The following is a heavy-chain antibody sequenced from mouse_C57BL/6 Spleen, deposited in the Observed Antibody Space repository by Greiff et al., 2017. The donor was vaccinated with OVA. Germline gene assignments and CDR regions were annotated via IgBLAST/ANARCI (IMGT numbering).Heavy chain of an antibody. Sequence: QVQLQQPGAELVRPGSSVKLSCKASGYTFTSYWMDWVKQRPGQGLEWIGNIYPSDSETHYNQKFKDKATLTVDKSSSTAYMQLSSLTSEDSAVYYCARDLTGGGYLDYWGKGTTLTVSS. CDR2: IYPSDSET. CDR3: ARDLTGGGYLDY. V-gene: IGHV1-61*01. D-gene: IGHD4-1*01. J-gene: IGHJ2*01. CDR1: GYTFTSYW.